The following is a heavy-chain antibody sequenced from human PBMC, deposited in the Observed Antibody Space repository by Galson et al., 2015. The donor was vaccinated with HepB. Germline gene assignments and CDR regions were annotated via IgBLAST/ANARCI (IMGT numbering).Heavy chain of an antibody. CDR2: IWYDGSNK. J-gene: IGHJ5*02. D-gene: IGHD6-13*01. Sequence: SLRLSCAASGFTFSSYGMHWVRQAPGKGLEWVAVIWYDGSNKYYADSVKGRFTISRDNSKSTLYLQMSSLRVDDTAVYYCAKDPQQLAYNWFDPWGRGTLVTVSS. CDR3: AKDPQQLAYNWFDP. V-gene: IGHV3-33*06. CDR1: GFTFSSYG.